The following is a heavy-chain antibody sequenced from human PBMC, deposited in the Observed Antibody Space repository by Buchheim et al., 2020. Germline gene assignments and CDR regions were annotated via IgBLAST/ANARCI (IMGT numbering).Heavy chain of an antibody. D-gene: IGHD2-15*01. J-gene: IGHJ3*02. Sequence: EVQLVESGGGLVKPGGSLRLSCAASGFTFSSYSMNWVRQAPGKGLEWVSSISSSSSYIYYADSVKGRFTLSRDNPKTSMYLQMNSLRAEDTAVYYCARENCSGGSCYFNDAFDIWGQGT. V-gene: IGHV3-21*01. CDR3: ARENCSGGSCYFNDAFDI. CDR1: GFTFSSYS. CDR2: ISSSSSYI.